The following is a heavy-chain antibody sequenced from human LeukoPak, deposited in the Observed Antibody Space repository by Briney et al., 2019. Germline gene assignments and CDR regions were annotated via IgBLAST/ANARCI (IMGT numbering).Heavy chain of an antibody. Sequence: PGGSLRLSCAASGFTFSSYAMNWVRQAPGKGLEWVSDISGNGGSTYYADSVKGRFIISRDNSKNTLYLQMDSLRDEDTAVYYCVKDSFGEWFGESNFDCWGQGTLVTVSS. CDR1: GFTFSSYA. J-gene: IGHJ4*02. CDR3: VKDSFGEWFGESNFDC. D-gene: IGHD3-10*01. V-gene: IGHV3-23*01. CDR2: ISGNGGST.